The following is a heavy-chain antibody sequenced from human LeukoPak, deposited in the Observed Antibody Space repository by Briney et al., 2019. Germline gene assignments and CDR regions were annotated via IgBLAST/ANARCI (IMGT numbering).Heavy chain of an antibody. CDR1: GFTFSNHW. CDR3: AKRRGAAAGSIDY. D-gene: IGHD6-13*01. Sequence: PGGSLRLSCAASGFTFSNHWMHWVRQAPGKGLVWVSRIDERGSNAMYADSVKGRFSISRDNAKNTVNLQMNSLRAEDTAVYYCAKRRGAAAGSIDYWGQGTLVTVSS. J-gene: IGHJ4*02. V-gene: IGHV3-74*03. CDR2: IDERGSNA.